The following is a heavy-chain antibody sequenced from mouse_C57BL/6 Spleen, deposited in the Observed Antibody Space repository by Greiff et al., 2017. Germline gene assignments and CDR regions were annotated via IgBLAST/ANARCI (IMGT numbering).Heavy chain of an antibody. J-gene: IGHJ3*01. CDR2: INPNNGGT. V-gene: IGHV1-18*01. CDR1: GYTFTDYN. Sequence: EVQLQQSGPELVKPGASVKIPCKASGYTFTDYNMDWVKQSHGQSLEWIGDINPNNGGTIYNQKFKGKATLTVDKSSSTAYMELRSLTSEDTAVYYCARKIYYDYDVGFAYWGQGTLVTVSA. CDR3: ARKIYYDYDVGFAY. D-gene: IGHD2-4*01.